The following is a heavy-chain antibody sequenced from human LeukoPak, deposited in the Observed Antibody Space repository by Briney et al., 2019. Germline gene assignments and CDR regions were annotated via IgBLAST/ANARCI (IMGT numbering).Heavy chain of an antibody. CDR1: GFTFSSYD. J-gene: IGHJ4*02. CDR3: ARGLGRWGTDY. Sequence: PGGSLRLSCAASGFTFSSYDMHWVRQATGKGLEWVSAIGTAGDTYYPGSVKGRFTISRENAKNSLYLQMNSLRAGDTAVYYCARGLGRWGTDYWGQGTLVTVSS. D-gene: IGHD3-16*01. CDR2: IGTAGDT. V-gene: IGHV3-13*01.